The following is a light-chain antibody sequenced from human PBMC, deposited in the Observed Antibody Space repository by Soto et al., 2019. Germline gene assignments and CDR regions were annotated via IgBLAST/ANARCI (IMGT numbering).Light chain of an antibody. J-gene: IGKJ2*03. CDR1: QSISTN. CDR2: GAS. Sequence: DIQMTQSPSSLSASVGDRVTITCRASQSISTNLSWYQKKPGKAPKLLISGASSLQSGVPSRFSGSGSGTDFSLTISSLQPEAFAIYFCQQSYITLYSFGQGTNLEIK. V-gene: IGKV1-39*01. CDR3: QQSYITLYS.